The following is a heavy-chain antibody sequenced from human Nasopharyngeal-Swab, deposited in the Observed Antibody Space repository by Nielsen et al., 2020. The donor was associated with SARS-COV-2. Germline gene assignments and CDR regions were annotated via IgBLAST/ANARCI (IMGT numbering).Heavy chain of an antibody. CDR1: GFTFSSYD. CDR2: IGTAGDT. V-gene: IGHV3-13*01. Sequence: GESLPISCAASGFTFSSYDMHWVRQATGKGLEWVSAIGTAGDTYYPGSVKGRFTISRENAKNSLYLQMNSLRAGDTAVYYCAREGELGGSWYFDLWGRGTLVTVSS. J-gene: IGHJ2*01. D-gene: IGHD1-26*01. CDR3: AREGELGGSWYFDL.